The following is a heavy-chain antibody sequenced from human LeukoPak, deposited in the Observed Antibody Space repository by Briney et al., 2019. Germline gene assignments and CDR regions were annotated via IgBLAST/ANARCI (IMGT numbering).Heavy chain of an antibody. D-gene: IGHD3-16*02. V-gene: IGHV3-48*03. J-gene: IGHJ4*02. CDR2: ISSSGSTI. Sequence: TGGSLRLSCAASGFTFSSYEMNWARQAPGKGLEWVSYISSSGSTIYYADSVKGRFTISRDNAKNSLYLQMNSLRAEDTAVYYCARGFNDYVWGSYRYIDYWGQGTLVTVSS. CDR3: ARGFNDYVWGSYRYIDY. CDR1: GFTFSSYE.